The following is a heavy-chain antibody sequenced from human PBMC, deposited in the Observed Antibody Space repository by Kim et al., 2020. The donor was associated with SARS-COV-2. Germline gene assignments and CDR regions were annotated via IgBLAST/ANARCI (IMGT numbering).Heavy chain of an antibody. CDR2: RA. J-gene: IGHJ3*02. Sequence: RAIYGQTFQGRVTMTRDSSTSTFYMELSSLRSEDTALYFCASAPWGFPFDIWGQGTMVTVSS. V-gene: IGHV1-46*01. CDR3: ASAPWGFPFDI. D-gene: IGHD3-16*01.